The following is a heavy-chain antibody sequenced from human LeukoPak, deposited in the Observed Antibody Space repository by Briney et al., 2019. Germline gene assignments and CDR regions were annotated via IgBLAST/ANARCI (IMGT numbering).Heavy chain of an antibody. D-gene: IGHD3-22*01. CDR1: GGSISTSNYY. Sequence: SETLSLTCTVSGGSISTSNYYWGWIRQPPGKGLEWIGNIFYSGSTYYSPSLKSRVTISVDTSKNQFSLKLSSVTAADTAVYYCARVAGGSLLHSHAFDIWGQGTMVTVSS. CDR3: ARVAGGSLLHSHAFDI. CDR2: IFYSGST. J-gene: IGHJ3*02. V-gene: IGHV4-39*07.